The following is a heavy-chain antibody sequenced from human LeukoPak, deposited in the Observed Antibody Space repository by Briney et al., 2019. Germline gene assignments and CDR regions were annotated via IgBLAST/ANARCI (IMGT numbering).Heavy chain of an antibody. V-gene: IGHV1-2*02. CDR3: AREGNGLLSKDFDY. CDR1: GFTFTDYY. J-gene: IGHJ4*02. CDR2: IGPHSSAA. Sequence: ASMKVSCKSSGFTFTDYYIHWVRQAPGQGLEWMGYIGPHSSAASSPQEFQGRVTMTRDTSMSTAYMELTRLTSDDTAVYYCAREGNGLLSKDFDYWGQGTLVTVSS. D-gene: IGHD2/OR15-2a*01.